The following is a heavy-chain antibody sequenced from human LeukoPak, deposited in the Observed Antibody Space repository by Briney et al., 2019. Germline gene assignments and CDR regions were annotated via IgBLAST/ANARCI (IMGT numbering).Heavy chain of an antibody. CDR2: IYDSGTT. Sequence: SETLSFTCTVSAGSISSYYWSWIRQPPGKGLEWIGYIYDSGTTNYNPSLKSRVTTSIDTSKNQFSLKLSSVTAADAAVYYCARHWGYDAFDIWGQGTMVTVSS. V-gene: IGHV4-59*08. CDR3: ARHWGYDAFDI. D-gene: IGHD3-16*01. J-gene: IGHJ3*02. CDR1: AGSISSYY.